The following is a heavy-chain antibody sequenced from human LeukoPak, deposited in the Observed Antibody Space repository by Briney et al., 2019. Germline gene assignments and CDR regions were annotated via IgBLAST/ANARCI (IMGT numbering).Heavy chain of an antibody. V-gene: IGHV4-38-2*01. CDR2: LYHPDST. J-gene: IGHJ6*03. CDR1: GYPINNAYY. CDR3: ARQYDSYFYYYLDL. Sequence: SETLSLTCGVSGYPINNAYYWVWIRQPPGKGLEWIGSLYHPDSTYYNPSLKSRVTMSVDTSRNQFSLRLRFVTAADTDVYYSARQYDSYFYYYLDLWGTGTTVTVSS. D-gene: IGHD2-2*01.